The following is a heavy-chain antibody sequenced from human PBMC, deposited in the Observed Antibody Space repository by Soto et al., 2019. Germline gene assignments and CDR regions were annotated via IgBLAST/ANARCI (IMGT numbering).Heavy chain of an antibody. J-gene: IGHJ4*02. Sequence: QVQLVQSGAEVKKPGASVKVSCKASGYTFTNYYISWVRQAPGHGLEWMGWINNYKGNTNYAPKLQRRVTLTTDTSTSTAYMELRSLRSAATAVYYCARFLSAYAYGAFDFWGQGSLVTVSS. CDR3: ARFLSAYAYGAFDF. D-gene: IGHD5-12*01. V-gene: IGHV1-18*01. CDR2: INNYKGNT. CDR1: GYTFTNYY.